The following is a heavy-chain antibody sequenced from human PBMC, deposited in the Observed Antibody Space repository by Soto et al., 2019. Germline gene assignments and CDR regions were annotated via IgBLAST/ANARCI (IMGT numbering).Heavy chain of an antibody. Sequence: SETLSLTCAFSGGSIXSGGYSLSWIRQPPGKGLEWIGYIYHSGSTYYNPSLKSRVTISVDRSKNQFSLKLSSVTAADTAVYYCARAGVRGVTLTPAFDIWGQGTMVTVSS. CDR2: IYHSGST. J-gene: IGHJ3*02. CDR1: GGSIXSGGYS. CDR3: ARAGVRGVTLTPAFDI. V-gene: IGHV4-30-2*01. D-gene: IGHD3-10*01.